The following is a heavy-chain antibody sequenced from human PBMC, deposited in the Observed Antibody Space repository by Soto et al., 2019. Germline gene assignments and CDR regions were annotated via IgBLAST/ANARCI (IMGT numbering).Heavy chain of an antibody. CDR1: GFSLTTRGVG. J-gene: IGHJ3*02. D-gene: IGHD3-16*02. V-gene: IGHV2-5*02. Sequence: QITLKESGPTLVQPTQTLTLTCSFSGFSLTTRGVGVGWIRQPPGEALEWLAVIYWDGDNRYSPSLRSRLTITKDTSKNHVVLLMTNMDPVDTATYFCAHVVITYGGVIGEDAFDIWGQGTLVTVSS. CDR3: AHVVITYGGVIGEDAFDI. CDR2: IYWDGDN.